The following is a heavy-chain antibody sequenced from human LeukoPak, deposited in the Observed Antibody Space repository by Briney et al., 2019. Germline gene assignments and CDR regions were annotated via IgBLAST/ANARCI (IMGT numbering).Heavy chain of an antibody. CDR2: TSGSGGTT. Sequence: GGSLRLSCAASGFTFSSYAMSWVRQAPGKGLEWVSATSGSGGTTYYADSVKGRFSISRDNSKNTLFLQMNSLRVEDTAVYYCAKDGVDYGDYSYYFDYWGQGILVTVSS. CDR3: AKDGVDYGDYSYYFDY. CDR1: GFTFSSYA. J-gene: IGHJ4*02. D-gene: IGHD4-17*01. V-gene: IGHV3-23*01.